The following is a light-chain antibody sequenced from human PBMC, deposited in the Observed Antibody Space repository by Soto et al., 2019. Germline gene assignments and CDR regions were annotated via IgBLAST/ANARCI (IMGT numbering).Light chain of an antibody. CDR3: CSYADNYSYV. J-gene: IGLJ1*01. V-gene: IGLV2-11*01. Sequence: ALAHPRSVSGSPGQSVTISCTGTSSDVGAYNYVSWYQQHPGKAPKLMTYDVSKRPSGVPDRFSGSKSGNTASLTISGLQAEDEADYYCCSYADNYSYVFGTGTKV. CDR1: SSDVGAYNY. CDR2: DVS.